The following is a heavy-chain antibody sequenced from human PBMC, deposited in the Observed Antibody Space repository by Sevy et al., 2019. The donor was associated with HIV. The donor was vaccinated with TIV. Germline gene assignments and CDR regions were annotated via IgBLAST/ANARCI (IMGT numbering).Heavy chain of an antibody. D-gene: IGHD3-22*01. J-gene: IGHJ4*02. CDR1: GFTFSSYA. CDR3: AKDLWDYYDSSGYRY. Sequence: GGSLRLSCAASGFTFSSYAMSWVRQAPGKGLEWVSAISGSGGSTYYADSVKGRFTISRDNSKNTLYLQMNSLRAEDTAVYYCAKDLWDYYDSSGYRYWGQGTLVTVSS. CDR2: ISGSGGST. V-gene: IGHV3-23*01.